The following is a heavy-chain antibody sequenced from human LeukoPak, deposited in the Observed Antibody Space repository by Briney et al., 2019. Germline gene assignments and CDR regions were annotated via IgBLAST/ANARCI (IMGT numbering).Heavy chain of an antibody. D-gene: IGHD2-2*01. Sequence: GRSLRLSCAASGFTFSSYSMNWVRQAPGKGLEWVSSISSSSSYIYYADSVKGRFTISRDNAKNSLYLQMNSLRAEDTAVYYCARDALWCSSTSCYPENKEPDYWGQGTLVTVSS. CDR3: ARDALWCSSTSCYPENKEPDY. V-gene: IGHV3-21*01. CDR2: ISSSSSYI. J-gene: IGHJ4*02. CDR1: GFTFSSYS.